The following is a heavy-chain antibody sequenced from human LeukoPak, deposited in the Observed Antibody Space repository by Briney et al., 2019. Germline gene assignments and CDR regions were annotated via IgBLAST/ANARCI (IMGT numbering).Heavy chain of an antibody. J-gene: IGHJ4*02. D-gene: IGHD4-11*01. Sequence: GRSLRLSCAASGFTFDDYAMHWVRQAPGKGLEWVSGISWNSGSIGYADSVKGRFTISRDNSKNTLYLQMNSLRAEDTAVYYCARASNLYYFDYWGQGTLVTVSS. CDR3: ARASNLYYFDY. CDR2: ISWNSGSI. CDR1: GFTFDDYA. V-gene: IGHV3-9*01.